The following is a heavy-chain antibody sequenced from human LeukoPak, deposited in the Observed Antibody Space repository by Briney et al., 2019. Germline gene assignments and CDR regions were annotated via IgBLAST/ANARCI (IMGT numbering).Heavy chain of an antibody. D-gene: IGHD6-19*01. CDR2: IYYSGST. V-gene: IGHV4-59*01. Sequence: SETLSLTCTASGGSISSYYWSWIRQPPGKGLEWIGYIYYSGSTNYNPSLKSRVTISVHTSKNQFSLKLSSVTAADTAVYYCARVTGYSSGWGQGTLVTVSS. CDR3: ARVTGYSSG. CDR1: GGSISSYY. J-gene: IGHJ4*02.